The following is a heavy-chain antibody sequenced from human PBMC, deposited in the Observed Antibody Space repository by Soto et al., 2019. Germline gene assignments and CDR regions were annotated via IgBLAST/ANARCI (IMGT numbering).Heavy chain of an antibody. CDR3: AGDRGDPLYYYHYGMDV. Sequence: GGSLRLSCAASGFTVSSNYMSWVRQAPGKGLEWVSVIYSGGSTYYADSVKGRFTISRDNSKNTLYLQMNSLRAEDTAVYYCAGDRGDPLYYYHYGMDVWGQGTTVTVSS. D-gene: IGHD4-17*01. CDR2: IYSGGST. CDR1: GFTVSSNY. J-gene: IGHJ6*02. V-gene: IGHV3-53*01.